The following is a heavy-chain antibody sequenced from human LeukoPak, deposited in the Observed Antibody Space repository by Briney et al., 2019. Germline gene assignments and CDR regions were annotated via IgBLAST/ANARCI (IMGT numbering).Heavy chain of an antibody. Sequence: PSETLSLTCTVSGGSISSSYWSWIRQPPGKGLEWIGYMYYGGTTSYNPSLKSRVTMSLDTSKNHFSLILSAVTAADTAVYYWARGDNWFPDYWGQGTLVTVSS. D-gene: IGHD1-1*01. CDR2: MYYGGTT. CDR3: ARGDNWFPDY. J-gene: IGHJ4*02. CDR1: GGSISSSY. V-gene: IGHV4-59*01.